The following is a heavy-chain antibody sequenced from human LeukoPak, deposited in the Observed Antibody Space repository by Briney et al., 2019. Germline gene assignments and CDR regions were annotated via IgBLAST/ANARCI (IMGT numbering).Heavy chain of an antibody. CDR2: IYRGGST. J-gene: IGHJ4*02. D-gene: IGHD1-1*01. Sequence: HPGGSLRLSCTASGFTVSTNYVSWVRQAPGKGLEWVSTIYRGGSTYYADSVKGRFTISRDNSKNTVYLQINTLRVEDTAVYYCARGGLETAVKYFFDYWGQGTLITVSS. CDR3: ARGGLETAVKYFFDY. CDR1: GFTVSTNY. V-gene: IGHV3-66*01.